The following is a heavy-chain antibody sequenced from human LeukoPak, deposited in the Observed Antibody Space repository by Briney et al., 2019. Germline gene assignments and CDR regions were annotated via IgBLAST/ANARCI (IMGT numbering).Heavy chain of an antibody. Sequence: GRSLRLSCAASGFTFSSYARHWVRQAPGKGLEWVAVISYDGSNKYYADSVKGRFTISRDNSKNTLYLQMNSLRAEDTAVYYCARASERFKLDYWGQGTLVTVSS. CDR3: ARASERFKLDY. V-gene: IGHV3-30*04. CDR1: GFTFSSYA. D-gene: IGHD1-26*01. J-gene: IGHJ4*02. CDR2: ISYDGSNK.